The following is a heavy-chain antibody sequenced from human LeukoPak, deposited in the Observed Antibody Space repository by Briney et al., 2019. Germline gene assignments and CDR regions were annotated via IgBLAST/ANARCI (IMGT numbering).Heavy chain of an antibody. CDR2: ISYDGSNK. J-gene: IGHJ4*02. CDR1: GFTFSSYA. V-gene: IGHV3-30*04. Sequence: GGSLRLSCAASGFTFSSYAMHWVRQAPGKGLEWVAVISYDGSNKYYANSVKGRFTIPRDNSKNTLYLQMNSLRAEDTAVYYCARDLYSSGWPFDYWGQGTLVTVSS. D-gene: IGHD6-19*01. CDR3: ARDLYSSGWPFDY.